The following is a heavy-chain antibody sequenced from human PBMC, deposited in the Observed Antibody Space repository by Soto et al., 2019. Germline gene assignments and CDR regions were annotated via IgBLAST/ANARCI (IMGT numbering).Heavy chain of an antibody. CDR3: AKEPVYDYGDYGLFYPTDSSNC. CDR2: ISGSGGST. CDR1: GFTFSSYA. V-gene: IGHV3-23*01. D-gene: IGHD4-17*01. Sequence: GGSLRLSCAASGFTFSSYAMSWVRQAPGKGLEWVSAISGSGGSTYYADSVKGRFTISRDNSKNTLYLQMNSLRAEDTAVYYCAKEPVYDYGDYGLFYPTDSSNCWGQGTLVTVSS. J-gene: IGHJ4*02.